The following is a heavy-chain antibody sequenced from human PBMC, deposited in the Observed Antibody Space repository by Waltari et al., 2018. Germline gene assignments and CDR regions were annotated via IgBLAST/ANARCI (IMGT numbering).Heavy chain of an antibody. CDR1: GFTFCTYA. Sequence: EVQLLESGGGLVQPGGSLGLSCEASGFTFCTYALSWVRQVPGEGPEWVSSISDSGGDIYYADSVKGRFTISRDNSKDTVDLQMNSLRVEDTAVYYCAKDQSATTPRRWDYWGQGTVVSVSS. D-gene: IGHD1-1*01. V-gene: IGHV3-23*01. CDR3: AKDQSATTPRRWDY. J-gene: IGHJ4*02. CDR2: ISDSGGDI.